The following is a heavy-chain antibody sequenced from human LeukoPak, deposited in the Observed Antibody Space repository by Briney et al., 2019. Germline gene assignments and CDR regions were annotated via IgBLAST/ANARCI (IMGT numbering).Heavy chain of an antibody. CDR3: ARIVGVTDWFDP. D-gene: IGHD1-26*01. CDR1: GYTFTYYY. CDR2: INPNSGGT. Sequence: ASVKVSCKASGYTFTYYYMHWVRQAPGQGLEWMGWINPNSGGTNDAQKFQGRVTMTRDTSSNTGYMELTRLTSDDTAVYYCARIVGVTDWFDPWGQGTLVTVSS. V-gene: IGHV1-2*02. J-gene: IGHJ5*02.